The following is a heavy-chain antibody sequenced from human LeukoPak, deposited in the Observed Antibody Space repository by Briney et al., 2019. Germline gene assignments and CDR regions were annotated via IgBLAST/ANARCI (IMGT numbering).Heavy chain of an antibody. J-gene: IGHJ4*02. CDR3: ARHRSGGSCYFDY. V-gene: IGHV4-34*01. D-gene: IGHD2-15*01. Sequence: PSETLSLTCAVYGGSFSGYYWSWIRQPPGKGLEWIGEINHSGSTNYDPSLKSRVTISVDTSKNQFSLKLSSVTAADTAVYYCARHRSGGSCYFDYWGQGTLVTVSS. CDR1: GGSFSGYY. CDR2: INHSGST.